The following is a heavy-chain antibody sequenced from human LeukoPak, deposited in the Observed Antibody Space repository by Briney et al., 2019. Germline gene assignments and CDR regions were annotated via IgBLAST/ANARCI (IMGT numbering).Heavy chain of an antibody. Sequence: GPSVKVSCKASGGTFSSYAISWVRQAPGQGLEWMGRIIPILGIANYAQKFQGRVTMTTDTSTSTAYMEVRTLRSDDTGVYYCARDLGGQTPVDPWAQGTLSPSPQ. J-gene: IGHJ5*02. V-gene: IGHV1-69*04. CDR3: ARDLGGQTPVDP. CDR2: IIPILGIA. D-gene: IGHD4-23*01. CDR1: GGTFSSYA.